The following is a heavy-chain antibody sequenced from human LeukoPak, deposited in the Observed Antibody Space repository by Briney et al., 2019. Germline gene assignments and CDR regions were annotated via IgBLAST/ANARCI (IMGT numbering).Heavy chain of an antibody. J-gene: IGHJ4*02. D-gene: IGHD2-2*01. CDR3: ARGHRRVPAAPRYDY. CDR1: GFTFSDYY. CDR2: ISSSSYT. Sequence: GGSLRLSCAASGFTFSDYYMSWIRQTPGKGLEWVSYISSSSYTNYADSVKGRFTISRDNAKNSLYLQMNSLRAEDTAVYYCARGHRRVPAAPRYDYWGQGTLVTVSS. V-gene: IGHV3-11*06.